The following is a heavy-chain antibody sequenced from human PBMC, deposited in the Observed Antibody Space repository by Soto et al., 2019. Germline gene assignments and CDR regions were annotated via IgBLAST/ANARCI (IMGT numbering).Heavy chain of an antibody. CDR1: GFTFSSYA. J-gene: IGHJ4*02. D-gene: IGHD3-16*01. V-gene: IGHV3-23*01. CDR3: AKGAYVWGSIPPFDY. Sequence: GSLLLACAASGFTFSSYAMSWVRQAPGKGLEWVSAISGSGGSTYYADSVKGRFTISRDNSKNTLYLQMNSLRAEDTAVYYCAKGAYVWGSIPPFDYWGQGTLVTVSS. CDR2: ISGSGGST.